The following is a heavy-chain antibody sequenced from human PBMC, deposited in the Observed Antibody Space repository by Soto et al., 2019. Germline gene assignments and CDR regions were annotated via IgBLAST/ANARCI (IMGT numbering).Heavy chain of an antibody. J-gene: IGHJ3*02. CDR3: ARPNIQSAWNDGFDI. Sequence: QVQLVESGGGVVQPGRSLRLSCAAFGFTFDDYSMHWVRQAPGKGLEWVALISYEGSNKYYADSVKGRFTISRDNAKNTLFLEVNSLRTEETAVYYCARPNIQSAWNDGFDIWGQGTMVTVSS. V-gene: IGHV3-30-3*01. CDR1: GFTFDDYS. D-gene: IGHD1-1*01. CDR2: ISYEGSNK.